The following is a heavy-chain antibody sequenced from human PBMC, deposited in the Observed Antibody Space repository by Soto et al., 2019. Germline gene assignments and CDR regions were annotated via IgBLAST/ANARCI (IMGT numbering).Heavy chain of an antibody. CDR1: GLTVSSSY. J-gene: IGHJ3*01. V-gene: IGHV3-66*01. Sequence: VQLVESGGDLVQPGGSLRLSCAASGLTVSSSYMTWVRQAPGRGLEWVSLIESGGGTYYADAVKGRFTISRDNSKNTLYLQMNSLRVEDTAVYYCARELTLAGQGAFDVWGQGTMVTVSS. D-gene: IGHD2-8*01. CDR2: IESGGGT. CDR3: ARELTLAGQGAFDV.